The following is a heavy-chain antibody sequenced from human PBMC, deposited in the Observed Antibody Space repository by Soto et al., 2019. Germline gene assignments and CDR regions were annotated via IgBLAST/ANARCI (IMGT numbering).Heavy chain of an antibody. CDR3: ARGVYGSGNYYTGPSAFDI. D-gene: IGHD3-10*01. Sequence: QVQLEQSGAEVKKPGSSVKVSCKASGGTLSDHGVAWLRQAPGQGLEWMGGTIPVFNTAKYAQKFQGRVTVTADKFTNIAYMELSRLRSEDTAFYFCARGVYGSGNYYTGPSAFDIWCQGKMVIVSS. V-gene: IGHV1-69*06. CDR2: TIPVFNTA. CDR1: GGTLSDHG. J-gene: IGHJ3*02.